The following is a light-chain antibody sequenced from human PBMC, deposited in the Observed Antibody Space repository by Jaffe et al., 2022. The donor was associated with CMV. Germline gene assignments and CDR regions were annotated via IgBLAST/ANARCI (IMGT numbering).Light chain of an antibody. CDR3: CSYAGSYTWV. Sequence: QSALTQPRSVSGSPGQSVTISCTGTSSDVGAYNFVSWYQQHPGTVPKLIISDVTKWPSGVPDRFSGSKSGNTASLTISGLQAEDEADYYCCSYAGSYTWVFGGGTKVTVL. V-gene: IGLV2-11*01. CDR2: DVT. J-gene: IGLJ3*02. CDR1: SSDVGAYNF.